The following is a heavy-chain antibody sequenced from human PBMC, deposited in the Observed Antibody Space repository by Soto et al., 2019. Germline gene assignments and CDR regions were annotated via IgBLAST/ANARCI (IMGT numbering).Heavy chain of an antibody. CDR3: VRDNTVRTVFGGKTYYGLGV. CDR2: ITGSGNYI. D-gene: IGHD3-16*01. V-gene: IGHV3-21*01. Sequence: GGSLRLSCVASGFTFRSYTMHWVRQAPGKGLEWVSSITGSGNYIYYTDSVKGRFTISRDNARNSLLLKMNSLRAEDTAVYHCVRDNTVRTVFGGKTYYGLGVRGQGTTVTVSS. CDR1: GFTFRSYT. J-gene: IGHJ6*02.